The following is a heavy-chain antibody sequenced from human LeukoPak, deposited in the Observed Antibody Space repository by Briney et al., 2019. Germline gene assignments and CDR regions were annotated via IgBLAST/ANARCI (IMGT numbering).Heavy chain of an antibody. CDR1: GGSITSYY. D-gene: IGHD6-19*01. Sequence: SETLSLTCTVSGGSITSYYWSWIRQPPGKGLEWIGHIYYSGSTNYNPSLKSRVTISVDTSKNQFSLKLSSVTAADTAVYYCARVAIAVAGWNFDYWGQGTLVTVSS. CDR2: IYYSGST. CDR3: ARVAIAVAGWNFDY. J-gene: IGHJ4*02. V-gene: IGHV4-59*01.